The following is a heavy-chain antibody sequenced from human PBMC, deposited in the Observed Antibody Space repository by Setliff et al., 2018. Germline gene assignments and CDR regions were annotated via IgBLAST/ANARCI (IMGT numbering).Heavy chain of an antibody. D-gene: IGHD1-1*01. CDR2: IYSSGNI. J-gene: IGHJ4*02. Sequence: SETLSLTCTVSGGSITGGSFYWTWLRQPAGKGLEWIGHIYSSGNINYNPSLVSRVTISIDTSKSQFSLRLSSVTAADTAVYYCARQRRIWNDLDYFDYWSQGTLVTVSS. CDR3: ARQRRIWNDLDYFDY. V-gene: IGHV4-61*09. CDR1: GGSITGGSFY.